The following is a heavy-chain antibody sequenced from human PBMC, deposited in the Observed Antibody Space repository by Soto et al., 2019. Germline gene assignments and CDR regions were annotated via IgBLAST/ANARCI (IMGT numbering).Heavy chain of an antibody. CDR3: ASGSHVPHY. J-gene: IGHJ4*02. D-gene: IGHD6-6*01. Sequence: QLQLQESGSGLVKPSQTLSLTCAVSSGSISSGGYSWSWIRQSPGKGLEWIGYISHSGSTYYNPSLKSRVPVSVDRPQIQLSLKLISVIAADTASYCCASGSHVPHYWGQGTLVTVSS. V-gene: IGHV4-30-2*06. CDR1: SGSISSGGYS. CDR2: ISHSGST.